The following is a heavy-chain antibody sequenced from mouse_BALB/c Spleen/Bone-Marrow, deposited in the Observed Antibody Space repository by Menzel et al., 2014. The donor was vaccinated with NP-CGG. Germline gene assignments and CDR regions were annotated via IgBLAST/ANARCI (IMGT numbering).Heavy chain of an antibody. CDR3: NRYDWYFDV. CDR2: IDPENGDT. Sequence: VQLQQPGAELVRSGASVKLSCTAFGFNIKDYYMHWVKQRPEQGLEWIGWIDPENGDTEYAPKFQGKATMTADTSSNTAYLQLSSLASEDTAVYYCNRYDWYFDVWGAGTTVTVSS. V-gene: IGHV14-4*02. J-gene: IGHJ1*01. D-gene: IGHD2-14*01. CDR1: GFNIKDYY.